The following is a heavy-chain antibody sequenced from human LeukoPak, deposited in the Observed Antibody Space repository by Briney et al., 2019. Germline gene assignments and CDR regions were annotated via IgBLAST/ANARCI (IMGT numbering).Heavy chain of an antibody. CDR2: TRHDGSNK. J-gene: IGHJ4*02. Sequence: PGGSLRLSCEASGFTFSNYGMHWVRQAPGKGLEWVAFTRHDGSNKNYGDSVKGRFTISRDNSKNTLYPQMNSLRGEDTAVYYCAKDHRSSISCYGLPHIDCWGQGTLVTVSS. V-gene: IGHV3-30*02. CDR3: AKDHRSSISCYGLPHIDC. D-gene: IGHD2-2*01. CDR1: GFTFSNYG.